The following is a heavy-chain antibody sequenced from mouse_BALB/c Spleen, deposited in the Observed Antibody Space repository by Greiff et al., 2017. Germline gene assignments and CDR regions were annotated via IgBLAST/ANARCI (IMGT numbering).Heavy chain of an antibody. D-gene: IGHD2-10*02. CDR1: GYAFSSSW. V-gene: IGHV1-82*01. CDR3: ARSEYGNYY. CDR2: IYPGDGDT. J-gene: IGHJ2*01. Sequence: QVQLQQSGPELVKPGASVKISCKASGYAFSSSWMNWVKQRPGQGLEWIGRIYPGDGDTNYNGKFKGKATLTADKSSSTAYMQLSSLTSVDSAVYFCARSEYGNYYWGQGTTLTVSS.